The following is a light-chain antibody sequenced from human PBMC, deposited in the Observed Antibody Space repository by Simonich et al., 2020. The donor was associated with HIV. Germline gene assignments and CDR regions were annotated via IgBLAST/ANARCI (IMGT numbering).Light chain of an antibody. J-gene: IGLJ3*02. V-gene: IGLV6-57*03. CDR1: CDTIASNY. Sequence: NFMLTQPPSVSASPGKTVTISCPRSCDTIASNYVKWNQQRPGSAPTTVIYKDNQRPSGVPDRFSGSIDSSANSASLTNTGLKTEDEADYYCQSYDSSNQVFGGGTKLTVL. CDR2: KDN. CDR3: QSYDSSNQV.